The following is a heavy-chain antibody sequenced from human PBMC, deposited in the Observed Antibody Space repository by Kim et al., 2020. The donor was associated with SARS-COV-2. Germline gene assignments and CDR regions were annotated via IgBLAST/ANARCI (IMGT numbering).Heavy chain of an antibody. V-gene: IGHV1-69*01. Sequence: AQKFQGEVTLTADESTSTAYMELSSLRSEDTAVYYCARYYDYIWGSYAFDIWGQGTMVTVSS. CDR3: ARYYDYIWGSYAFDI. J-gene: IGHJ3*02. D-gene: IGHD3-16*01.